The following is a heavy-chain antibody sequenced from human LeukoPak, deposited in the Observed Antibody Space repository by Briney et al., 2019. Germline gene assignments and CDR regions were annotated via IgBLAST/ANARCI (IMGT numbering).Heavy chain of an antibody. D-gene: IGHD3-9*01. CDR2: IWYDGSNK. V-gene: IGHV3-33*06. CDR3: AKSCLDTYYDTLTGSDY. J-gene: IGHJ4*02. Sequence: GRSLRLSCAASGFTFSSYGMHWVRQAPGKGLEWVGVIWYDGSNKYYADSVKGRFTISRDNSKNTLYLQMNSLRAEDTAVYYCAKSCLDTYYDTLTGSDYWGQGTLVTVSS. CDR1: GFTFSSYG.